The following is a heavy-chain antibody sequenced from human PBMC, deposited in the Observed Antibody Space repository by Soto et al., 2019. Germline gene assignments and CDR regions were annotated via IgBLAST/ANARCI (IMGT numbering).Heavy chain of an antibody. CDR1: GGSLSDYF. V-gene: IGHV4-34*01. Sequence: QVQLQQWGAGLLKPSETLSLTCVVSGGSLSDYFWSWFRQPPGMALEWIGEINHLGSINYNPSIKRRVTMSENTSKNQFSLTLNPVTAADTATYYCARGGISHWAYFYYMDVWDRGTTVTVSS. D-gene: IGHD2-21*01. CDR3: ARGGISHWAYFYYMDV. J-gene: IGHJ6*03. CDR2: INHLGSI.